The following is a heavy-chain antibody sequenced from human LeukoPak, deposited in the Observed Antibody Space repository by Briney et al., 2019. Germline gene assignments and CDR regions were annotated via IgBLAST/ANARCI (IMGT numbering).Heavy chain of an antibody. V-gene: IGHV1-2*02. Sequence: GASVKVSCKASGYTFTGYDMHWVRQAPGQGLEWMGWINPNSGGTNYAQKFQGRVTMTRDTSISTAYMELSRLRSDDTAVYYCARAPQVPDRSRVVRDWFDPWGQGTLVTVSS. CDR2: INPNSGGT. CDR1: GYTFTGYD. D-gene: IGHD2-15*01. J-gene: IGHJ5*02. CDR3: ARAPQVPDRSRVVRDWFDP.